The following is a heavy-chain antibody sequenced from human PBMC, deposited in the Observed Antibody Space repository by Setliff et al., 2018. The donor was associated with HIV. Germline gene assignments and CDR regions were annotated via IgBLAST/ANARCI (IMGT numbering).Heavy chain of an antibody. D-gene: IGHD6-19*01. CDR3: AKEHPTGWPNLDH. CDR2: IRRDGGIA. V-gene: IGHV3-43*01. CDR1: GFPFNRFT. Sequence: RLSCAASGFPFNRFTMHWVRQRPGKGLEWVSLIRRDGGIAFHADSVKGRFTISRDNGKNSLYLQMNGLRTEDTALYYCAKEHPTGWPNLDHWGQGTLVTVSS. J-gene: IGHJ4*02.